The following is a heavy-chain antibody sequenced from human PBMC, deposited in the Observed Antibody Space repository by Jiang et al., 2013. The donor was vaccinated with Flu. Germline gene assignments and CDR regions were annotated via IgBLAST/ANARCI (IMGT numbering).Heavy chain of an antibody. CDR3: ARDYGTYYHDNDAFDI. CDR2: IHHSGST. D-gene: IGHD3-22*01. Sequence: LLKPSETLSLTCAVSGYSITSGYYWGWIRQFPGKGLEWIGSIHHSGSTYYNPSLKSRVTILVDTSRNQFSLNLSSVTAADTAVYYCARDYGTYYHDNDAFDIWGQGTMVTVSS. CDR1: GYSITSGYY. J-gene: IGHJ3*02. V-gene: IGHV4-38-2*02.